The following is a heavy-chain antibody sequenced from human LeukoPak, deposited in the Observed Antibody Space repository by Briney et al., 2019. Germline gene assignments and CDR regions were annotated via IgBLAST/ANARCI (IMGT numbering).Heavy chain of an antibody. V-gene: IGHV1-2*02. CDR2: INPNSGGT. J-gene: IGHJ4*02. D-gene: IGHD4-17*01. CDR1: GYTFTGYY. Sequence: ASVKVSCKASGYTFTGYYMHWVRQAPGQGREWMGWINPNSGGTNYAQKFQGRVTMTRDTSISTAYMELSRLRSDDTAVYYCAYADYGDYAFDYWGQGTLVTVSS. CDR3: AYADYGDYAFDY.